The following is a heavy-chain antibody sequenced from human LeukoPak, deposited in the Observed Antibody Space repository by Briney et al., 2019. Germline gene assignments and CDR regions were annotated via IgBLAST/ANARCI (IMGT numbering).Heavy chain of an antibody. J-gene: IGHJ4*02. CDR2: IYYSGST. Sequence: SETLSLTCTVSGGSISSSSYYWGWIRQPPGKGLEWIGSIYYSGSTYYNPSLKSRVTISVDTSENQFSLKLSSVTAADTAVYYCASVPTIAVAGLDYWGQGTLVTVSS. CDR3: ASVPTIAVAGLDY. D-gene: IGHD6-19*01. CDR1: GGSISSSSYY. V-gene: IGHV4-39*07.